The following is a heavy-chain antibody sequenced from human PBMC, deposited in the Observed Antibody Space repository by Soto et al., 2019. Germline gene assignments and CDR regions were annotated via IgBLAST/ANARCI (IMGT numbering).Heavy chain of an antibody. J-gene: IGHJ4*02. CDR1: GFSFRSYA. V-gene: IGHV3-23*01. D-gene: IGHD1-26*01. CDR3: ADGGRYPYY. Sequence: LRLSCAASGFSFRSYAMGWVRQAPGKGLNWVSSISAGGDGTYYADSVKGRFTISRDNSKNTMYLQMTSLRADDTAVYYCADGGRYPYYWGPGTLVTVSS. CDR2: ISAGGDGT.